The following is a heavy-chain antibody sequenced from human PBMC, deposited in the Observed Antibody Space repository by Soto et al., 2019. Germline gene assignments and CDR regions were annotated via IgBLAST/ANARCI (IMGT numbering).Heavy chain of an antibody. CDR3: TTDQANSNYFDY. Sequence: GGSLRLSCAASGFTFSNAWMSWVRQAPGKGLEWVGRIKSKTDGGTTDYGAPVKGRFTISRDDSKNTLYLQMNSLKTEDTAVYYCTTDQANSNYFDYWGQGTLVTVSS. J-gene: IGHJ4*02. CDR2: IKSKTDGGTT. V-gene: IGHV3-15*01. CDR1: GFTFSNAW. D-gene: IGHD4-4*01.